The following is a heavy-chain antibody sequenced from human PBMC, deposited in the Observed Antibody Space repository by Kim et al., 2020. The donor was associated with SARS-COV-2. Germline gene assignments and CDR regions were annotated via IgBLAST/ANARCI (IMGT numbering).Heavy chain of an antibody. V-gene: IGHV4-39*01. D-gene: IGHD3-10*01. J-gene: IGHJ5*02. Sequence: SETLSLTCTVSGGSISSSSYYWGWIRQPPGKGLEWIGSIYYSGSTYYNPSLKSRVTISVDTSKNQFSLKLSSVTAADTAVYYCARLESLWFGEGGWFDPWGQGTLVTVSS. CDR2: IYYSGST. CDR3: ARLESLWFGEGGWFDP. CDR1: GGSISSSSYY.